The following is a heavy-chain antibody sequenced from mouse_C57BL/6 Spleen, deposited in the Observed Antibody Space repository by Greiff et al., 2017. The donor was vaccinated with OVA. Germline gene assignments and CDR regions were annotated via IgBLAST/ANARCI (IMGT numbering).Heavy chain of an antibody. Sequence: VQLQQSGAKLAKPGASVKLSCKASGYTFTSYWMHWGKQRPGQGLEWIGYINPSSGYTKYKQKFKDKATLTADKSSSTAYMQLSSLTYEDSAVYDCARDYYGSSYAMDYWGQGTSVTVSS. CDR1: GYTFTSYW. CDR2: INPSSGYT. CDR3: ARDYYGSSYAMDY. D-gene: IGHD1-1*01. J-gene: IGHJ4*01. V-gene: IGHV1-7*01.